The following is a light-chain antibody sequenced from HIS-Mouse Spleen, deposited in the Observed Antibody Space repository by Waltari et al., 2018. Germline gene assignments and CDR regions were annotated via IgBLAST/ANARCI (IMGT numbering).Light chain of an antibody. J-gene: IGLJ3*02. V-gene: IGLV2-23*01. CDR1: SSDVRCYNL. Sequence: QSALTQPASVSGSPGQSITIPCTGTSSDVRCYNLFSWYHPHPGKAPKLRIYEGSKRPSGVSNRFSGSKSGNTASLTSSGLQAEDEADYYCCSYAGSSTWVFGGGTKLTVL. CDR2: EGS. CDR3: CSYAGSSTWV.